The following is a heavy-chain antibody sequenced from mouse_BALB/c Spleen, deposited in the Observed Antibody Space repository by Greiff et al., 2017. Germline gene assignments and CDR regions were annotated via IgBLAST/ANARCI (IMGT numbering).Heavy chain of an antibody. CDR2: IWSGGST. CDR3: ARNRRYDYRYFDV. J-gene: IGHJ1*01. Sequence: VKLMESGPGLVQPSQSLSITCTVSGFSLTSYGVHWVRQSPGKGLEWLGVIWSGGSTDYNAAFISRLSISKDNSKSQVFFKMNSLQANDTAIYYCARNRRYDYRYFDVWGAGTTVTVSS. CDR1: GFSLTSYG. D-gene: IGHD2-14*01. V-gene: IGHV2-2*02.